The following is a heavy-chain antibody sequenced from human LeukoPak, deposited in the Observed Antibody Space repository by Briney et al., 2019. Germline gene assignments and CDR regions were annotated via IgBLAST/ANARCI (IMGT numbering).Heavy chain of an antibody. V-gene: IGHV5-51*01. CDR2: IHPADSHT. CDR3: AFLNSGYFYTKY. Sequence: GESLKISCKGSGYTFIYYSIAWVRQMPGKGLEWMGFIHPADSHTTYSPSFQGQVTISADRSINTAFLQWSSLKASDSAMYYCAFLNSGYFYTKYWGQGNLVTVSS. CDR1: GYTFIYYS. D-gene: IGHD3-22*01. J-gene: IGHJ4*02.